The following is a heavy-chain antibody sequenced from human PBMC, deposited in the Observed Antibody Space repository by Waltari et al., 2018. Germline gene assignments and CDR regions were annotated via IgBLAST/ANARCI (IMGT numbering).Heavy chain of an antibody. Sequence: EVQLVESGGGVVNPGGALRLSCAASGFTFDDYAMQWVRQATGQGREWVSVVEWDGGETDSADSVKGRFTISRDNSKNFLYLQMNSLTAEDTAFYYCAKEATVTRRGVFDIWGQGTKVTVSS. J-gene: IGHJ3*02. CDR3: AKEATVTRRGVFDI. CDR2: VEWDGGET. D-gene: IGHD2-21*02. V-gene: IGHV3-43D*04. CDR1: GFTFDDYA.